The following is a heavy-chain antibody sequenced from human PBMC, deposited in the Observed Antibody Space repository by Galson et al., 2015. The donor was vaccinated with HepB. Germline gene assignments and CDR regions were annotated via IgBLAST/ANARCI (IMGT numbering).Heavy chain of an antibody. CDR3: ARDYSSRWFYFDY. CDR2: IGSGCSNI. V-gene: IGHV3-11*01. CDR1: GVFFSDSH. J-gene: IGHJ4*02. D-gene: IGHD6-13*01. Sequence: SLRLSCEGAGVFFSDSHMTCTRQAPGKGLEWVSYIGSGCSNIHYAVSVKGRFTVPRDNAKNSLFLQINSLRAEDTAVYYCARDYSSRWFYFDYWGQGTLVTVSS.